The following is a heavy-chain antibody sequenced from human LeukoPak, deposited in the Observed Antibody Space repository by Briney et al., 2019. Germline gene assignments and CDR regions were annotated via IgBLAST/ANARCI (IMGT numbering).Heavy chain of an antibody. CDR3: ARSGRRGYFDY. CDR2: IYYSGST. Sequence: SETLSLTCTVSGGSISSYYWSWIRQAPGKGLEWIGYIYYSGSTNYNPSLKSRVTISVDTSKNQFSLKLSSVTAADTAVYYCARSGRRGYFDYWGQGTLVTVSS. V-gene: IGHV4-59*01. D-gene: IGHD1-14*01. CDR1: GGSISSYY. J-gene: IGHJ4*02.